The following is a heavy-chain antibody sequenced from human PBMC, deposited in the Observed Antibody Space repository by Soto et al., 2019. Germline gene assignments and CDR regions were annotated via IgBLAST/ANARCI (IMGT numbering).Heavy chain of an antibody. CDR3: ARLDYYYYLDV. J-gene: IGHJ6*03. CDR2: IHYSGST. CDR1: GASITSYY. Sequence: QGQLQESGPGLVRPSETLSLTCSVSGASITSYYWSWIRQSSGKGLEWIGYIHYSGSTNYNPSLESRVTMSIDTSESQFSLRLRSVTAADTAVHYCARLDYYYYLDVWGKGTAVTVSS. V-gene: IGHV4-59*12.